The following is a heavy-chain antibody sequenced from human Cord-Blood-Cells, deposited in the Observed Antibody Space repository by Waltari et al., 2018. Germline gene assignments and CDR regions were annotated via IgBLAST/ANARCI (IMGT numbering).Heavy chain of an antibody. J-gene: IGHJ4*02. Sequence: VERVESGGGLVRPGGTLRLSCAVYGSTVSTKYLSWVREAPGKGLEWVSVIYSGGSTYYADSVKGRFTISRDKSKNTRYLQMNSLRAEDTAVYYCARDRDSSSWYDYWGQGTLVTVSS. D-gene: IGHD6-13*01. V-gene: IGHV3-53*01. CDR3: ARDRDSSSWYDY. CDR1: GSTVSTKY. CDR2: IYSGGST.